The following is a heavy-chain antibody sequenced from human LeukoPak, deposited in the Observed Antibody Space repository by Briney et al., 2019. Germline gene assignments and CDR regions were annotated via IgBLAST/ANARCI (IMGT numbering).Heavy chain of an antibody. CDR3: AKADCSGGSCYSARGYFQH. J-gene: IGHJ1*01. CDR1: GFTFSSYA. D-gene: IGHD2-15*01. V-gene: IGHV3-23*01. Sequence: PGGSLRLSCAASGFTFSSYAMSWVRQAPGKGLEWVSSITGSGGSTYYADSVKGRFTISRDNSKNTLYLQMNSLRGEDTAVYYCAKADCSGGSCYSARGYFQHWGQGTLVTVSS. CDR2: ITGSGGST.